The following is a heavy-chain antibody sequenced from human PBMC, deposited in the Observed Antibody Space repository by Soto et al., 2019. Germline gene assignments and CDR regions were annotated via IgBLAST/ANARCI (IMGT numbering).Heavy chain of an antibody. CDR1: GFSLTTSEMS. CDR3: ARATSYTSSWPSNWFDP. J-gene: IGHJ5*02. Sequence: GSGPTLVNPTQTLTLTCTFSGFSLTTSEMSVSWIRQPPGKALEWLALIDGDDDKYYSTSLKTRLTISKDTSTKQVVLTMTNMDPVDTAAYFCARATSYTSSWPSNWFDPWGQGTLVTVSS. V-gene: IGHV2-70*01. CDR2: IDGDDDK. D-gene: IGHD2-2*01.